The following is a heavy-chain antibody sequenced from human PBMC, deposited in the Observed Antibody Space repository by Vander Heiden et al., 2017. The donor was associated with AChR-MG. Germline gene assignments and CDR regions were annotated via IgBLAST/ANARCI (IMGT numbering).Heavy chain of an antibody. Sequence: EVQLVESGGGLVQPGGSLRLSCAASGFTVSSYSMNWVRQAPGKGLQWVSYIGNGITTVYYADSVKGRFTISRDNAKNSLYLQMNSLRADDTAVYYCAIDLGIAYGMDVWGQGTTVTVAS. J-gene: IGHJ6*02. D-gene: IGHD6-13*01. CDR3: AIDLGIAYGMDV. CDR2: IGNGITTV. CDR1: GFTVSSYS. V-gene: IGHV3-48*01.